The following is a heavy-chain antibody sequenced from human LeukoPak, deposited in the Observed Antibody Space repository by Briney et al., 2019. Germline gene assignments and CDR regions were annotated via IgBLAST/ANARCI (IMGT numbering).Heavy chain of an antibody. CDR2: IYYSGST. V-gene: IGHV4-39*01. CDR3: ARRGIAAELDY. CDR1: GGSISSSSYY. Sequence: SETLSLTCTVSGGSISSSSYYWGWIRQPPGKGLEWIGSIYYSGSTYYSPSLKSRVTISVDTSKNQFSLKLSSVTAADTAVYYCARRGIAAELDYWGQGTLVTVSS. D-gene: IGHD6-13*01. J-gene: IGHJ4*02.